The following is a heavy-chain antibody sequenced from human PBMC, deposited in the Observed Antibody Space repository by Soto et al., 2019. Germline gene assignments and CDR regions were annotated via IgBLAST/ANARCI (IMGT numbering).Heavy chain of an antibody. CDR2: INHSGST. V-gene: IGHV4-34*01. CDR1: GGSFSGYC. D-gene: IGHD2-15*01. Sequence: SETLSLTCAVYGGSFSGYCWSWIRQPPGKGLEWIGEINHSGSTNYNPSLKSRVTISVDTSKNQFSLKLSSVTAADTAVYYCARDGPGYCSGGSCYGWFDPWGQGTLVTVSS. J-gene: IGHJ5*02. CDR3: ARDGPGYCSGGSCYGWFDP.